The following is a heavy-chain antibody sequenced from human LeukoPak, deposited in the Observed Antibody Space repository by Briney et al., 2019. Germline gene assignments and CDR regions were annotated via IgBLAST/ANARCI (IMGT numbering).Heavy chain of an antibody. Sequence: GGSLRLSCAASGFTFTSYSMNWVRQAPGKGLEWVSSISTGSSYIYYADSVKGRFTISRDNAENSLYLQMNSLRAEDTAVYYCARTETLYFDSAYYSVDYWGRGTLVMVSA. D-gene: IGHD3-22*01. J-gene: IGHJ4*02. V-gene: IGHV3-21*06. CDR2: ISTGSSYI. CDR3: ARTETLYFDSAYYSVDY. CDR1: GFTFTSYS.